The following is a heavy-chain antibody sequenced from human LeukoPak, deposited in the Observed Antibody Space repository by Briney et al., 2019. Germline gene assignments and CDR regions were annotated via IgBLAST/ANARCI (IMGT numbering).Heavy chain of an antibody. CDR3: ARSRQASGLLGS. CDR1: RGAITSGGYS. D-gene: IGHD3-10*01. Sequence: SQTLSLTRTVSRGAITSGGYSWNWIRQPPGKGLEWIGYISDRGPAYYNPSLKSRFTISVDRPKNQFFLTVTSVTAADTAVYFCARSRQASGLLGSWGQGTLVAVSS. J-gene: IGHJ5*01. V-gene: IGHV4-30-2*01. CDR2: ISDRGPA.